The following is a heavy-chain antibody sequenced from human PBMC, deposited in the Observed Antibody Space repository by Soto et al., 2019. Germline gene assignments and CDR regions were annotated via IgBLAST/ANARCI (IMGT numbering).Heavy chain of an antibody. CDR3: ARGNDYDSAIFNY. CDR2: ISYDGRNE. Sequence: GGSLRLSCAASGFTFNNYAMTWVRQAPGKGLEWVAVISYDGRNENYVDSVKGRFTISRDNSKNTLYLQINSLRIDDTAVFYFARGNDYDSAIFNYWGQGAQVTVS. D-gene: IGHD2-21*01. J-gene: IGHJ4*02. V-gene: IGHV3-30*03. CDR1: GFTFNNYA.